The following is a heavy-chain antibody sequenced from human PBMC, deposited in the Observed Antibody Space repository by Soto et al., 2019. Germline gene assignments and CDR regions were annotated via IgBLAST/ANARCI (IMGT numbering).Heavy chain of an antibody. J-gene: IGHJ4*02. CDR1: GGSISSYY. V-gene: IGHV4-59*01. CDR3: ARDRFGYYDSSGYSYYFDY. D-gene: IGHD3-22*01. CDR2: IYYSGST. Sequence: SETLSLTCTVSGGSISSYYWSWIRQPPGKGLEWIGYIYYSGSTNYNPSLKSRVTISVDTSKNQFSLKLSSVTAADTAVYYCARDRFGYYDSSGYSYYFDYWGQGTLVTVSS.